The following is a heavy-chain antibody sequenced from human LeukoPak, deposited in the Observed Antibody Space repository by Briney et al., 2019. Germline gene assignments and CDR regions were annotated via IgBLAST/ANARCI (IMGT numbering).Heavy chain of an antibody. V-gene: IGHV4-34*01. CDR3: ARLIVGATDFDY. CDR1: GGSFSGYY. D-gene: IGHD1-26*01. CDR2: INHSGST. Sequence: SETLSLACAVYGGSFSGYYWSWIRQPPGKGLEWIGEINHSGSTSYNPSLKSRVTISVDTSKSQFSLKLSSVTAADTAVYYCARLIVGATDFDYWGQGTLVTVSS. J-gene: IGHJ4*02.